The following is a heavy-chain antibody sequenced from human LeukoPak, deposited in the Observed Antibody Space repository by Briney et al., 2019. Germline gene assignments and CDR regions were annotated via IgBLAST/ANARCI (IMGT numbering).Heavy chain of an antibody. CDR1: GCTFTNSG. Sequence: ASVKVSCKASGCTFTNSGISWVRQAPGQGLEWMGWISAYNGKTNYAQKFQGRVTMTTDTSTNTAYMELRSLRSDDTAVYYCARAPRGDVVVPDASTFDPWGQGTLVTVSS. CDR2: ISAYNGKT. J-gene: IGHJ5*02. V-gene: IGHV1-18*01. CDR3: ARAPRGDVVVPDASTFDP. D-gene: IGHD2-2*01.